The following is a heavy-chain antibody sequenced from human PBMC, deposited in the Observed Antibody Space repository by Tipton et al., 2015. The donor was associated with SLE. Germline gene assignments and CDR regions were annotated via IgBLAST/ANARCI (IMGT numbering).Heavy chain of an antibody. CDR3: ARGASSLDY. D-gene: IGHD6-6*01. CDR2: IYTSGST. J-gene: IGHJ4*02. CDR1: GGSISSGTSY. V-gene: IGHV4-61*02. Sequence: GLVKPSQILSLTCTVSGGSISSGTSYWSWIRQHAGKGLEWIGRIYTSGSTNYNPSLKSRVTMSVDTSKNQFSLKLNSVTAADTALYYCARGASSLDYWGLGTLVTVS.